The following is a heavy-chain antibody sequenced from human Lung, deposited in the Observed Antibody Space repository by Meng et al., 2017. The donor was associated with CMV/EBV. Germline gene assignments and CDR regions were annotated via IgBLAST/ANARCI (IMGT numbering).Heavy chain of an antibody. CDR3: ARGARRLNSPYHYYYGMDV. CDR2: IYYSGST. V-gene: IGHV4-59*01. Sequence: SXTXSLXCTVSGGSISSYYWSWIRQPPGKGLEWIGYIYYSGSTNYNPSLKSRVTISVDTSKNQFSLKLSSVTAADTAVYYCARGARRLNSPYHYYYGMDVXGQGTRSPSP. J-gene: IGHJ6*02. D-gene: IGHD5-18*01. CDR1: GGSISSYY.